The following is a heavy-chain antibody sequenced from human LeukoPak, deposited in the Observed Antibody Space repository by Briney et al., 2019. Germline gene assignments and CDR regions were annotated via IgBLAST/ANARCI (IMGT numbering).Heavy chain of an antibody. J-gene: IGHJ5*02. CDR2: ISSGGTTT. CDR3: ARGGSGQLVPP. CDR1: GLTFSIYE. D-gene: IGHD6-13*01. Sequence: GGSLTLSLTASGLTFSIYEMNCVRQAPGKRLEWVSYISSGGTTTYYADCVKGRFNISRDNAKTSLYLQMNNLRAEDTAVYYCARGGSGQLVPPWGQGTLVTVSS. V-gene: IGHV3-48*03.